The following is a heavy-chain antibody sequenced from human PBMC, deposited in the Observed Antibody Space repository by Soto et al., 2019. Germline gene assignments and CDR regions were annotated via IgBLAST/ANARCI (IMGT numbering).Heavy chain of an antibody. J-gene: IGHJ4*02. Sequence: SETLSLTCAVYGGSFSGYYWNWIRQPPGKGLEWIGEIDHSGSTNYNPSLKSRVTLSVDTSKNQFSLNLSSVTASDTAVYYCARGNLTPTTPFDSWGQGTLVTVSS. CDR2: IDHSGST. V-gene: IGHV4-34*01. D-gene: IGHD1-26*01. CDR1: GGSFSGYY. CDR3: ARGNLTPTTPFDS.